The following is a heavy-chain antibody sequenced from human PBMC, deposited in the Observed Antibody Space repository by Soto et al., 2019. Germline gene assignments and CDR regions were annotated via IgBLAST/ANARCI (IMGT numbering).Heavy chain of an antibody. V-gene: IGHV3-11*06. J-gene: IGHJ4*02. CDR1: GFTFSDYY. Sequence: PGGSLRLSCAASGFTFSDYYMSWIRQAPGKGLEWVSYISSSSSYTNYADSVKGRFTISRDNAKNSLYLQMNSLRAEDTAVYYCARDLMEQQLGTDYWGQGTLVTVSS. D-gene: IGHD6-13*01. CDR3: ARDLMEQQLGTDY. CDR2: ISSSSSYT.